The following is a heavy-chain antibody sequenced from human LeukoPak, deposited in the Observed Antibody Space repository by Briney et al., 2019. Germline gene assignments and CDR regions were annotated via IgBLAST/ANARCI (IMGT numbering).Heavy chain of an antibody. V-gene: IGHV3-30-3*01. Sequence: GGSLRLSCAASGFTFSSYAMHWVRQAPGKGLEWVAVISYDRSNKYYADSVKGRFTISRDNSKNTLYLQMNSLGAEDTAVYYCARTGVEWELLRLDYWGQGTLVTVSS. CDR1: GFTFSSYA. CDR2: ISYDRSNK. J-gene: IGHJ4*02. CDR3: ARTGVEWELLRLDY. D-gene: IGHD1-26*01.